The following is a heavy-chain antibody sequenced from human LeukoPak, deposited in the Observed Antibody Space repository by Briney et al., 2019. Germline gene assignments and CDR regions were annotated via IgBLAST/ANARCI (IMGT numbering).Heavy chain of an antibody. CDR1: GDTFTNSY. V-gene: IGHV1-46*01. J-gene: IGHJ4*02. CDR2: INPSGNTT. D-gene: IGHD3-22*01. CDR3: ARGYSSGYRIDY. Sequence: ASVKVSCKASGDTFTNSYTHWVRQAPGQGLEWMGIINPSGNTTRYAQIFQDRITMTRDTSRSTLYMELSSLRSEDTAVYYCARGYSSGYRIDYWGQGTLVTVSS.